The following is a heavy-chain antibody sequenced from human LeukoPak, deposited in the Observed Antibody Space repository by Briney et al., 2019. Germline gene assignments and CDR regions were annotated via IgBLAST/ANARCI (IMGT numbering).Heavy chain of an antibody. CDR3: ATNRPVGGTYWGSFDI. CDR1: GGSITSYY. D-gene: IGHD1-26*01. Sequence: PSETLSLTCSVSGGSITSYYWSWIRQPPGKGREWIGYFHYTGGTNYNPYLKSRVTISLDTSKNQFSLRLTSVTAADTAVYYCATNRPVGGTYWGSFDIWGQGTLVTVSS. J-gene: IGHJ3*02. CDR2: FHYTGGT. V-gene: IGHV4-59*01.